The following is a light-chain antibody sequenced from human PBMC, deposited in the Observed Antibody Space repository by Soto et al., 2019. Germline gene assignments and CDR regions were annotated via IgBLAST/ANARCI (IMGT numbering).Light chain of an antibody. V-gene: IGLV2-18*01. CDR3: SLYTSENAYV. CDR2: EVS. Sequence: QSALTHPPSVSGSPGQPVTISCTGTSTDFVSYNRVSWYQQPPGTAPKLMIYEVSKRPSGVPDRFSGSKSGNTASLTISGLQATDEADYYCSLYTSENAYVFGTGTKVTVL. CDR1: STDFVSYNR. J-gene: IGLJ1*01.